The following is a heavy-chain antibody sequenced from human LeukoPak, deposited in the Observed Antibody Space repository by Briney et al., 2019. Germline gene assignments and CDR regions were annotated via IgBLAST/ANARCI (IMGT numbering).Heavy chain of an antibody. CDR1: GITFRSYG. Sequence: GGSLRLSCAASGITFRSYGMHWVRQAPGKGLEWVAVISYDGSHKYYADSVKGRFSISRDNSKNTLYLQMNSLRADDTAVYYCAKGARGDTVTSIVGLNWFDPWGQGTLVTVS. J-gene: IGHJ5*02. CDR3: AKGARGDTVTSIVGLNWFDP. D-gene: IGHD4-17*01. CDR2: ISYDGSHK. V-gene: IGHV3-30*18.